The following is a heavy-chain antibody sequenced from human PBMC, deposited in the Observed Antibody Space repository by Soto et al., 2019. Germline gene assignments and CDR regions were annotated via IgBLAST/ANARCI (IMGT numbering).Heavy chain of an antibody. Sequence: QVQLVESGGGVVQPGRSLRLSCAASGFTFSSYGMHWVRQAPGKGLEWVAVIWYDGSNKYYADSVKGRFTISRDNSKNTLDLQMNSLRAEGTDVYYCARDDSVLVPDGMDVWGQGTTVTVSS. CDR1: GFTFSSYG. D-gene: IGHD2-2*01. CDR3: ARDDSVLVPDGMDV. V-gene: IGHV3-33*01. CDR2: IWYDGSNK. J-gene: IGHJ6*02.